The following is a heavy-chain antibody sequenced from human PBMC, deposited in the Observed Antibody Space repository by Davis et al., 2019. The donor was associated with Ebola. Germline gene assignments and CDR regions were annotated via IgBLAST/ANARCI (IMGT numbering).Heavy chain of an antibody. CDR3: AREYSFGYGD. V-gene: IGHV3-11*01. J-gene: IGHJ4*02. D-gene: IGHD5-18*01. CDR2: ISSSGATI. CDR1: GFMYSDYH. Sequence: PGGSLRLSCAASGFMYSDYHMMWIRQAPGKGLDWVSYISSSGATIYYADSVKGRFTISRDNAKSSLYLQMTSLRAEDTAVYYCAREYSFGYGDWGQGTLVTVSS.